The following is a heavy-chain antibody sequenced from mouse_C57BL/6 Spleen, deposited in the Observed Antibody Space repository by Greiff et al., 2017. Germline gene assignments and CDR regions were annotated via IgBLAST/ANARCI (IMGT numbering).Heavy chain of an antibody. Sequence: QVQLQQPGAELVRPGSSVKLSCKASGYTFTSYWMHWVKQRPIQGLEWIGNIDPSDSETHYNQKFKDKATLTVDKSSSTAYMQLSSLTSEDSAVYYSARDYGSSSAWFAYWGQGTLVTVSA. CDR2: IDPSDSET. J-gene: IGHJ3*01. D-gene: IGHD1-1*01. V-gene: IGHV1-52*01. CDR3: ARDYGSSSAWFAY. CDR1: GYTFTSYW.